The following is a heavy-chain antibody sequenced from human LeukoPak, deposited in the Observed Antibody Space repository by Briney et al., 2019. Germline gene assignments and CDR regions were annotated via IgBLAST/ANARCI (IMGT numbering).Heavy chain of an antibody. D-gene: IGHD3-10*01. V-gene: IGHV3-30*18. CDR2: ISYDGSNK. CDR3: AKAQGRWFGEAYYYYMDV. CDR1: GFTFSSYG. J-gene: IGHJ6*03. Sequence: GGSLRLSCAASGFTFSSYGMHWVRQAPGKGLEWVAVISYDGSNKYYADSVKGRFTISRDNSKNTLYLQMNSLRAEDTAVYYCAKAQGRWFGEAYYYYMDVWGKGTTVTVSS.